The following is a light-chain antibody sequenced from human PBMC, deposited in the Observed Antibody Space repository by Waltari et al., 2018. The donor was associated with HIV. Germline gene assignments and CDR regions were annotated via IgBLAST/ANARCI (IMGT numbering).Light chain of an antibody. V-gene: IGKV3-15*01. CDR1: QSVSST. J-gene: IGKJ5*01. Sequence: EIVMTQSPTTLSVSPGERATLTCRASQSVSSTLAWYQQKPGQAPRLLIYRASTRATGVPARFSGSGSGTEFTLTISSLQSEDFAIYYCQQYNDWPPITFGQGTRLEIK. CDR2: RAS. CDR3: QQYNDWPPIT.